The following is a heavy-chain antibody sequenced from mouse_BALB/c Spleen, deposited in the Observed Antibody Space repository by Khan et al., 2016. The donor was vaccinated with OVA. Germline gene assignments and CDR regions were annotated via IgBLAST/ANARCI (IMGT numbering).Heavy chain of an antibody. Sequence: QVQLQQPGAELVRPGASVKLSCKASGYTFTSYWMNWVRQRPGQGLEWIGMINPSDSDTHYNQLFKDKATLTVDKSSGTAYIQLSRLTSEDSEVDDGARREKYGYDPSWFAYWGQGTLVTVSA. CDR3: ARREKYGYDPSWFAY. CDR2: INPSDSDT. V-gene: IGHV1-61*01. J-gene: IGHJ3*01. D-gene: IGHD2-2*01. CDR1: GYTFTSYW.